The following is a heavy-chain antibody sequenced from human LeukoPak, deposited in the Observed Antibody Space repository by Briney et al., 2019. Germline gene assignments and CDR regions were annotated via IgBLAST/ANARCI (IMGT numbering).Heavy chain of an antibody. CDR3: ARGTIKANYYYYYMDV. CDR1: GGTFSSYA. Sequence: SVKVSCKASGGTFSSYAISWVRQAPGQGLEWMGEIIPIFGTANYAQKFQGRVTITTDESTSTAYMELSSLRSEDTAVYYCARGTIKANYYYYYMDVWGKGTTVTVSS. CDR2: IIPIFGTA. J-gene: IGHJ6*03. V-gene: IGHV1-69*05. D-gene: IGHD1-1*01.